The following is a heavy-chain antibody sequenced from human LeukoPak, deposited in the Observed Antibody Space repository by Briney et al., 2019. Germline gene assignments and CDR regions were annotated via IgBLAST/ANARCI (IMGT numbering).Heavy chain of an antibody. CDR2: IYHSGST. J-gene: IGHJ4*02. V-gene: IGHV4-59*08. Sequence: SETLSLTCTVSGGSISGYYWSWIRQPPAKGLEWIGYIYHSGSTNYNPSLKSRVTMSVDTSKNQFSLKLTSVTAADTAVYYCARAVAGTSSRLFDYWGQGTLVTVSS. D-gene: IGHD6-19*01. CDR3: ARAVAGTSSRLFDY. CDR1: GGSISGYY.